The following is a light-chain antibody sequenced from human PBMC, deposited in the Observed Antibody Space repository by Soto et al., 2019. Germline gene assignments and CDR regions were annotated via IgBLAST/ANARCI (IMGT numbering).Light chain of an antibody. Sequence: EAVLTQSPGALSLSPGERATLSCRASHSVDSSYFAWYQQRPGQAPRLRIYETSSRATGIPDRFSGSGSGTDFTLPVSRLEPEDFAVYFCQQYGSYPLTFGGGTKVEIK. CDR2: ETS. CDR1: HSVDSSY. V-gene: IGKV3-20*01. CDR3: QQYGSYPLT. J-gene: IGKJ4*01.